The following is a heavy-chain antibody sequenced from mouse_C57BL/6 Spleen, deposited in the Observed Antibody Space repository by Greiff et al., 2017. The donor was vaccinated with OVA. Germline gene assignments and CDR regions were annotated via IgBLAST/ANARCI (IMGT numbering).Heavy chain of an antibody. D-gene: IGHD2-3*01. CDR1: GYTFTSYW. V-gene: IGHV1-50*01. CDR3: ARRKDGFAY. J-gene: IGHJ3*01. Sequence: QVQLQQPGAELVKPGASVKLSCKASGYTFTSYWLQWVKQRPGQGLEWIGEIDPSDSYTNYNQKFKGKATLTVDTSSSTAYMQLSSLTSEDSAVYYCARRKDGFAYWGQGTLVTVSA. CDR2: IDPSDSYT.